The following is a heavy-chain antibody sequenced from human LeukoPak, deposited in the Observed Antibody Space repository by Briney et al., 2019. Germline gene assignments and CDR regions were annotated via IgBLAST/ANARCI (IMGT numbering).Heavy chain of an antibody. Sequence: ASVKVSCKASGYTFTNYGISWVRQAPGQGLEWMGWISSYNGNTNYAQNLQGRVTMTTDTSTTTAYMELRSLRSDDTAVYCCAAANSGSDYHFDYGGQGPRVTVPS. V-gene: IGHV1-18*01. J-gene: IGHJ4*02. D-gene: IGHD3-10*01. CDR3: AAANSGSDYHFDY. CDR2: ISSYNGNT. CDR1: GYTFTNYG.